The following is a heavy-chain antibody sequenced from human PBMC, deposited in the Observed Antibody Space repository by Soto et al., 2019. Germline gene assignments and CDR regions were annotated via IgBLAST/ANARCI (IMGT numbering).Heavy chain of an antibody. D-gene: IGHD6-13*01. Sequence: EVQLVESGGGLVQPGESLRLSCAASGFTFSPFYMHWVRQAPGKGLEWVSHINGDGTTTVYADSVKGRFTISRDNAKSTLYLQMSSLRTEDTAVYYCVRDRGYPDSFDIWGQGTMVTVS. J-gene: IGHJ3*02. V-gene: IGHV3-74*01. CDR1: GFTFSPFY. CDR3: VRDRGYPDSFDI. CDR2: INGDGTTT.